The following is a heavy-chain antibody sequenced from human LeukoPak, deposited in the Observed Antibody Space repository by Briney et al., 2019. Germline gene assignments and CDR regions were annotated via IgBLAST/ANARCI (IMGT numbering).Heavy chain of an antibody. D-gene: IGHD2-8*01. J-gene: IGHJ4*02. CDR2: ISGSGGST. Sequence: PGGSLRLSCAASGFTFRSFAMTWVRQAPGKGLDWVSGISGSGGSTFYADSVKGRFTISRDNSKNTLYLQMNSLRAEDTAVYYCAKGYCSNGVCYTDYWGQGTLVTVSS. CDR3: AKGYCSNGVCYTDY. CDR1: GFTFRSFA. V-gene: IGHV3-23*01.